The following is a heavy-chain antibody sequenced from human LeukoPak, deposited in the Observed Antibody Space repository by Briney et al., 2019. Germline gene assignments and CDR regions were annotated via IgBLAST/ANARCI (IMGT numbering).Heavy chain of an antibody. Sequence: GESLKISCKGSGYSFTSYWIGWVRQMPGKGLEWMGIIYPGDSDTRYSSSFQGQVTISADKSISTAYLQWSSLKASDTAMYYCAVSSTLYCSSTSCHDYYYYGMDVWGQGTTVTVSS. CDR3: AVSSTLYCSSTSCHDYYYYGMDV. V-gene: IGHV5-51*01. D-gene: IGHD2-2*01. CDR2: IYPGDSDT. CDR1: GYSFTSYW. J-gene: IGHJ6*02.